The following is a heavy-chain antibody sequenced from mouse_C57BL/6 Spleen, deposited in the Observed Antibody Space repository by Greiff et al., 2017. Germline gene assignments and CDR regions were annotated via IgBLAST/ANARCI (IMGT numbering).Heavy chain of an antibody. D-gene: IGHD2-3*01. CDR3: ARDAGWPEDWYFGV. CDR2: SRNKANDYTT. V-gene: IGHV7-1*01. J-gene: IGHJ1*03. CDR1: GFTFSDFY. Sequence: EVKLVESGGGLVQSGRSLRLSCATSGFTFSDFYMEWVRQAPGKGLEWIAASRNKANDYTTEYSASVKGRFIVSRDTSQSILYLQMNALRAEDTAIYYCARDAGWPEDWYFGVWGTGTTVTVSS.